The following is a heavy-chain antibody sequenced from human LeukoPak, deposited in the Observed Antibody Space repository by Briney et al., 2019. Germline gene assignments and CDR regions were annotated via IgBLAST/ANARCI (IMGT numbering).Heavy chain of an antibody. Sequence: PGGSLRLSCAVSGFTVSDSFLSWVRQAPGKGLEWVSLIYRNNSTYYADSLRGRFTISRDNSKNTLYLQMHSLRAEDTATYYCARVPKGTSGSFFDLWGQGTLVTVSS. CDR3: ARVPKGTSGSFFDL. J-gene: IGHJ4*02. D-gene: IGHD3-10*01. CDR1: GFTVSDSF. CDR2: IYRNNST. V-gene: IGHV3-53*01.